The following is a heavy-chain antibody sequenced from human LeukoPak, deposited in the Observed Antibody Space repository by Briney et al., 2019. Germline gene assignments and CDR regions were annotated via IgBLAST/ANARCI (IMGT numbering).Heavy chain of an antibody. CDR2: IYYSGST. Sequence: PSETLSLTCTVSGGSISSSSYYWGWIRQPPGKGLEWIGSIYYSGSTYYNPSLKSRVTISVDTSKNQFSLKLSSVTAADTAVYYCARATEVRGVVHAFDIWGQGTMVTVSS. CDR1: GGSISSSSYY. CDR3: ARATEVRGVVHAFDI. J-gene: IGHJ3*02. D-gene: IGHD3-10*01. V-gene: IGHV4-39*07.